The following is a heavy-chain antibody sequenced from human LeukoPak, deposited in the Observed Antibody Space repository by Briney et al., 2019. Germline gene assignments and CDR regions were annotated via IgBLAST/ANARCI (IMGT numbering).Heavy chain of an antibody. D-gene: IGHD3-3*01. CDR3: ARAYDYYDFWSGSFDY. CDR2: ISYDGSNK. CDR1: GFTFSSYA. Sequence: GGSLRLSCAASGFTFSSYAMHWVRQAPGKGLEWVAVISYDGSNKYYADSVKGRFTISRDNAKNSLYLQMNSLRAEDTAVYYCARAYDYYDFWSGSFDYWGQGTLVTVSS. J-gene: IGHJ4*02. V-gene: IGHV3-30-3*01.